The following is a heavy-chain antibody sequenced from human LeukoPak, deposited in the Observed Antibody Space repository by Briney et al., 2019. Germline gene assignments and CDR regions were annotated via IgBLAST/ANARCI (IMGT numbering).Heavy chain of an antibody. D-gene: IGHD1-26*01. CDR3: ARRSTGSGSYYWAFDI. CDR2: IYYSGST. CDR1: GGSISSYY. Sequence: SETLSLTCTVSGGSISSYYWSWIRQPPGKGLEWIGYIYYSGSTNYNPSLKSRVTISVDTSKNQFSLKLSSVTAADTAVYYCARRSTGSGSYYWAFDIWGQGTMVTVSS. J-gene: IGHJ3*02. V-gene: IGHV4-59*08.